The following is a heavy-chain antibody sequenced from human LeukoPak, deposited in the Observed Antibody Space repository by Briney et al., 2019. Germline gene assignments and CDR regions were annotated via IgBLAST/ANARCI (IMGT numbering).Heavy chain of an antibody. D-gene: IGHD3-10*01. CDR2: ISGSGGST. J-gene: IGHJ4*02. CDR3: AKDGPYGSGSYPLGY. Sequence: GGSLRLSCAASGFDFSSNWMHWVRHAPGQGLEWVSAISGSGGSTYYADSVKGRFTISRDNSKNTLCLQMNSLRAEDTAVYYCAKDGPYGSGSYPLGYWGQGTLVTVSS. V-gene: IGHV3-23*01. CDR1: GFDFSSNW.